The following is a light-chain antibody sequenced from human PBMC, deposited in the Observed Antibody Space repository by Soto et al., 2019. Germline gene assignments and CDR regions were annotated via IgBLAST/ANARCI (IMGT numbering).Light chain of an antibody. CDR3: QQYYSTPLT. J-gene: IGKJ4*01. Sequence: DIVMTQSPDSLAVSLGERATINCKSSQRLLYSSNNKNYLTWYQHKPGQPPKLLIYWASTRESGVPDRFSGSGSGTDFTLTISSLQAEDVAVYYCQQYYSTPLTFGGDTKVAIK. CDR2: WAS. CDR1: QRLLYSSNNKNY. V-gene: IGKV4-1*01.